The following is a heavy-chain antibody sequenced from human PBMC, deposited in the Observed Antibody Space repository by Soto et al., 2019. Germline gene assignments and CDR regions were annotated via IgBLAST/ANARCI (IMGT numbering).Heavy chain of an antibody. J-gene: IGHJ6*03. CDR2: ISGSGGST. Sequence: GGSLRLSCAASGFTFSSYAMSWVRQAPGKGLEWVSAISGSGGSTYYADSVKGRFTISRDNSKNTLYLQMNSLRAEDTAVYYCAKDPGLNYYYYMDVWGKGTTVTVSS. CDR1: GFTFSSYA. CDR3: AKDPGLNYYYYMDV. V-gene: IGHV3-23*01. D-gene: IGHD2-8*01.